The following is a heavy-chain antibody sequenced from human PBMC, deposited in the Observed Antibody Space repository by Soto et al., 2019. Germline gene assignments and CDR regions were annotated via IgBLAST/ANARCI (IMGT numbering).Heavy chain of an antibody. CDR3: TRDQREDIVVVTEDWFDP. CDR2: IRSKAYGGTT. D-gene: IGHD2-21*02. Sequence: GGSLRLSCTASGFTFGDYAMSWFRQAPGRGLEWVGFIRSKAYGGTTEYAASVKGRFTISRDDSKSIAYLQMNSLKTEDTAVYYCTRDQREDIVVVTEDWFDPWGQGTLVTVSS. J-gene: IGHJ5*02. CDR1: GFTFGDYA. V-gene: IGHV3-49*03.